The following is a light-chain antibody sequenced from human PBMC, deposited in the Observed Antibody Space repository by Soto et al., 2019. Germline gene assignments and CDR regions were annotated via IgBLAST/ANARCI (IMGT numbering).Light chain of an antibody. CDR3: QQYNSYPWT. J-gene: IGKJ1*01. V-gene: IGKV1-5*01. Sequence: DIQMTQSPSTLSASFGDTVTITCRASQSISSWLAWYQQKPGKAPKLLIYDASSLESGVPSRFSGSGSGTEFTLTISSLQPDDFATYYCQQYNSYPWTFGQGTKVDIK. CDR2: DAS. CDR1: QSISSW.